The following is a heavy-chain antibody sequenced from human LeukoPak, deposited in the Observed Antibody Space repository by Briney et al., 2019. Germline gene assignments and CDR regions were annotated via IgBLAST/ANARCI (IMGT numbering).Heavy chain of an antibody. CDR3: ARNFEYCGGGCYDY. J-gene: IGHJ4*02. V-gene: IGHV5-51*01. Sequence: GESLKISCKGSGYSFISYWIGWVRQMPGKGLEWIGIIFPGDSDTRYSPSFQGQVTISADKSIGTAYLQWSSLKASDTATYYCARNFEYCGGGCYDYWGQGTLVSVSS. CDR1: GYSFISYW. D-gene: IGHD2-21*02. CDR2: IFPGDSDT.